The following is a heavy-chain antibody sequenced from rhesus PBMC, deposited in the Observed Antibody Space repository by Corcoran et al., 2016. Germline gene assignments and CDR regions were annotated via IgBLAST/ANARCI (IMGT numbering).Heavy chain of an antibody. CDR3: ASIAGTTGFVVFDY. V-gene: IGHV4-106*01. CDR1: GGSISDDYY. J-gene: IGHJ4*01. CDR2: IYGSGGGT. Sequence: QVQLQESGPGLVKPSETLSLTCAVSGGSISDDYYWSWIRQPPGKGLEWIGYIYGSGGGTNYNPSLKKRVTISIDTSKNQFSLKLSSVTAADTAVYYCASIAGTTGFVVFDYWGQGVLVTVSS. D-gene: IGHD1-20*01.